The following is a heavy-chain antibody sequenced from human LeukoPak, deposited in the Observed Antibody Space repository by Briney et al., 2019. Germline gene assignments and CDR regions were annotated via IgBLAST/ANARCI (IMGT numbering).Heavy chain of an antibody. D-gene: IGHD6-13*01. CDR1: GGSISSYY. Sequence: SETLSLTGTVSGGSISSYYWSWIRQPPGKGLEWIGYIYYSGSTNYNPSLKSRVTISVDTSKNQFSLKLSSVTAADTAVYYCARGIAAAGTKRTWYYYYYGMDVWGKGTTVTVSS. V-gene: IGHV4-59*01. J-gene: IGHJ6*04. CDR3: ARGIAAAGTKRTWYYYYYGMDV. CDR2: IYYSGST.